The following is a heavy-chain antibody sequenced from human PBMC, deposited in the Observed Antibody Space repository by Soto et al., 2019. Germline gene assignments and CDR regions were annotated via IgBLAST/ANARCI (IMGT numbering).Heavy chain of an antibody. Sequence: PGESLKISCKGSGYTFTNYWIGWVRQMPGKGLEWMAVIHPADSDTRYSPSFQGQVTISADKSITTAYLQWSGLKASDTAMYYCVRHRKGARLVPYYYFYMDVWGTGTTVTVS. CDR3: VRHRKGARLVPYYYFYMDV. D-gene: IGHD1-26*01. V-gene: IGHV5-51*01. J-gene: IGHJ6*03. CDR2: IHPADSDT. CDR1: GYTFTNYW.